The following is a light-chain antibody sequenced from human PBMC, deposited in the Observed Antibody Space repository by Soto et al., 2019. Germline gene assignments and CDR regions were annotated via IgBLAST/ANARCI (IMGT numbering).Light chain of an antibody. V-gene: IGKV3-20*01. CDR3: QQYGSSPPIT. CDR2: GAS. Sequence: EIVLTQSPCTLSLSPGERATLSCRASQSLSNRYLAWYQQKPGQAPRLLISGASSRAPGIPDRFSGSGSGTDFTPPISRLEPEDFAVYYCQQYGSSPPITFGQGTKVDIK. J-gene: IGKJ1*01. CDR1: QSLSNRY.